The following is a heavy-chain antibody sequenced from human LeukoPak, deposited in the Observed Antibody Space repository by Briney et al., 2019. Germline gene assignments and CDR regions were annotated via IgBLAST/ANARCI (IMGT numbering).Heavy chain of an antibody. D-gene: IGHD3-22*01. CDR2: ISYDGSNK. CDR3: AKVREDRYYNSRGFYLDY. Sequence: TGGSLRLSCAASGFTFSSYAMHWVRQAPGKGLEWVAVISYDGSNKYYADSMKGRFTISRVNSENTLYLQMNSLRSEDTAIYYCAKVREDRYYNSRGFYLDYWGQGTLVTVSS. J-gene: IGHJ4*02. CDR1: GFTFSSYA. V-gene: IGHV3-30-3*01.